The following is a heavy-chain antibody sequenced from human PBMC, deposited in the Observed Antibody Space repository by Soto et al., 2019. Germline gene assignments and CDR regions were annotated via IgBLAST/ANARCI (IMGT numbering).Heavy chain of an antibody. Sequence: EVQLVESGGGLVQPGGSLRLSCAASGFTFSNYWMSWVRQAPGKGLEWVANIKQDGSEKYYVDSVKGRFTISRDNAKNSLYLQMNSLRAEDTAVYFCARERRAYSYVYYYYYYMDVWGKGTMVTVSS. CDR3: ARERRAYSYVYYYYYYMDV. CDR1: GFTFSNYW. CDR2: IKQDGSEK. D-gene: IGHD5-18*01. V-gene: IGHV3-7*01. J-gene: IGHJ6*03.